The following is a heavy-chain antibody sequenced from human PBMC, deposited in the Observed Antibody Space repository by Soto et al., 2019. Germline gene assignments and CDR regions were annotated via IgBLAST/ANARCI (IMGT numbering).Heavy chain of an antibody. Sequence: GESLKISCKGSGYSFTSYWISWVRQMPGKGLEWMGRIDPSDSYTNYSPSFQGHVTISADKSISTAYLQWSSLKASDTAMYYCATPWGDSGYDSADYYGMDVWGQGTTVTVSS. CDR3: ATPWGDSGYDSADYYGMDV. D-gene: IGHD5-12*01. CDR2: IDPSDSYT. CDR1: GYSFTSYW. J-gene: IGHJ6*02. V-gene: IGHV5-10-1*01.